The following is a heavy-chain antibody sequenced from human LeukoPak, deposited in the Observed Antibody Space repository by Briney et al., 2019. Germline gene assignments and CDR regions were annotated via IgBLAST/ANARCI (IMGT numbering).Heavy chain of an antibody. D-gene: IGHD3-10*01. V-gene: IGHV1-2*02. J-gene: IGHJ5*02. CDR1: GYTFTGYY. Sequence: ASVKVSCKASGYTFTGYYMQWVRQAPGQGLEWMGWINPNSGGTNYAQKFQGRVTMTRDTSISTAYMELSRLRSDDTAVYYCARDISPRITMVRGVITTEGWFDPWGQGTLVTVSS. CDR3: ARDISPRITMVRGVITTEGWFDP. CDR2: INPNSGGT.